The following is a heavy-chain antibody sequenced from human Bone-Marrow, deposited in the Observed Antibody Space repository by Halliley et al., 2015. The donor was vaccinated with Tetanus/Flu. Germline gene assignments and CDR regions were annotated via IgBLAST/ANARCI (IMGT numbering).Heavy chain of an antibody. CDR2: IKEDGSHR. J-gene: IGHJ4*02. Sequence: SLRLSCAASGFTFSGYWMTWVRQAPGKGLEWVANIKEDGSHRFYMDSVKGRFTISRDNAKKSVYLQMNSLRVEDTAVYYCLGGRAADYWGQGTLVTVSS. V-gene: IGHV3-7*01. CDR3: LGGRAADY. D-gene: IGHD6-13*01. CDR1: GFTFSGYW.